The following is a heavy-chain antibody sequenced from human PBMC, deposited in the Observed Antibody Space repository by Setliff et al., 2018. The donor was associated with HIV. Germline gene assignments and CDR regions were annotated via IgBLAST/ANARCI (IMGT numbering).Heavy chain of an antibody. Sequence: SETLSLTCAVYGGSFSGYYWSWIRQPPGKGLEWIGEINHSGSTNYNPSLKSRVTISVDTSKNQFSLKLSSVTAADTAVYYCARGGGFWSGQLDYWGQGTLVTVSS. CDR3: ARGGGFWSGQLDY. V-gene: IGHV4-34*01. CDR1: GGSFSGYY. J-gene: IGHJ4*02. D-gene: IGHD3-3*01. CDR2: INHSGST.